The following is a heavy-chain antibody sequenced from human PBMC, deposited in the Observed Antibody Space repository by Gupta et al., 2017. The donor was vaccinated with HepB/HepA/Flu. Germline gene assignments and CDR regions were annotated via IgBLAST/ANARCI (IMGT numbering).Heavy chain of an antibody. V-gene: IGHV4-59*08. J-gene: IGHJ4*02. D-gene: IGHD5-18*01. CDR1: GGSISSYY. Sequence: QVQLQESGPGLVKPSETLSLTCTVSGGSISSYYWSWIRQSPGKGPEWIGYIFYRGNTNYNPSLKSRVTITGDTSKNQFSLKLTSVTATDTAIYYCAAFNRGSSHPFDYGGQGSLVTVSS. CDR2: IFYRGNT. CDR3: AAFNRGSSHPFDY.